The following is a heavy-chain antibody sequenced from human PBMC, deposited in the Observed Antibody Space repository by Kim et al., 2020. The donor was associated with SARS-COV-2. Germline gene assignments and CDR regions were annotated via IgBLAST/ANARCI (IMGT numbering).Heavy chain of an antibody. Sequence: SVKVSCKASGGTLSDYAISWVRQAPGHGLEWMGGINPMFGLENYAQKFEARITITADESTTTFYMELSSLTSEDTAVYYCARRCTNVNCPTGFNYYYYPMDVWGQGTTVTVSS. CDR1: GGTLSDYA. CDR3: ARRCTNVNCPTGFNYYYYPMDV. D-gene: IGHD2-8*01. J-gene: IGHJ6*02. V-gene: IGHV1-69*13. CDR2: INPMFGLE.